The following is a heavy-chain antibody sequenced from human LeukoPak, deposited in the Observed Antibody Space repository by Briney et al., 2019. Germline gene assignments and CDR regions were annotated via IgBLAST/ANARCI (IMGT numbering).Heavy chain of an antibody. D-gene: IGHD6-13*01. CDR3: ARHGGYIAAASY. CDR1: GGSLSSDY. CDR2: IYILGST. J-gene: IGHJ4*02. Sequence: SETLSLTCTVSGGSLSSDYWSWIRQPAGKGLEWIGHIYILGSTNYNPSLKSRVTISIDTSKNQFSLKLSSVTAADTAVYFCARHGGYIAAASYWGQGTVVTVSS. V-gene: IGHV4-4*07.